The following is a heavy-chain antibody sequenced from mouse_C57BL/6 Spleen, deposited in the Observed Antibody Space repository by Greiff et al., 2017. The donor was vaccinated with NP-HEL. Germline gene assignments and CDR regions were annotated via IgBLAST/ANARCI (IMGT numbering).Heavy chain of an antibody. V-gene: IGHV1-82*01. CDR1: GYAFSSSW. CDR3: ARGGSWAMDY. Sequence: QVQLQQSGPELVKPGASVKISCKASGYAFSSSWMNWVKQRPGKGLEWIGRIYPGDGDTNYNRKFKGKATLTADKSSSTAYMQLSSLTSEDSAVYFCARGGSWAMDYWGQGTSVTVSS. J-gene: IGHJ4*01. CDR2: IYPGDGDT.